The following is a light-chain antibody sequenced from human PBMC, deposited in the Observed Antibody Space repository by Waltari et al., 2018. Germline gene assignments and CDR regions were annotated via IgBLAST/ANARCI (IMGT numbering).Light chain of an antibody. CDR1: SRHVGGYDY. Sequence: QSALTQPPSASGSPGQSVTISCTATSRHVGGYDYVSLYQQHPATAPKLIIYHVNKRPSGVPDRFSASKSGSTASLTVSGLQAEDEADYYCSSYVGNNNVVFGGGTKLTVL. CDR2: HVN. CDR3: SSYVGNNNVV. J-gene: IGLJ3*02. V-gene: IGLV2-8*01.